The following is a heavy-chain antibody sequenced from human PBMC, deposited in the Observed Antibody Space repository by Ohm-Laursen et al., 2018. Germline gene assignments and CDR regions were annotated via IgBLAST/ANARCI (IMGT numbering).Heavy chain of an antibody. CDR1: GSTFSGYA. Sequence: SLRLSCAASGSTFSGYAMSWVRQAPGKGLAWVAVISYDGSNKYYADSVKGRFTISRDNSKNTLYLQMNSLRAEDTAVFYCAKGTAYQLLSHNWVDSWGQGTLVTVSS. CDR3: AKGTAYQLLSHNWVDS. D-gene: IGHD2-2*01. CDR2: ISYDGSNK. J-gene: IGHJ5*01. V-gene: IGHV3-30*18.